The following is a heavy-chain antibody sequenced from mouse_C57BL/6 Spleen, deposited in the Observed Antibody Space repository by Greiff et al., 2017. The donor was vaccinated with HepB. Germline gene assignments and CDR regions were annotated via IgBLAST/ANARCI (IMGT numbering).Heavy chain of an antibody. CDR3: AREGPIVYYFDY. CDR2: IDPSDSET. Sequence: QVQLQQPGAELVRPGSSVKLSCKASGYTFTSYWMHWVKQRPIQGLEWIGNIDPSDSETHYNQKFKDKATLTVDKSSSTAYMQLSSLTSEDSAVYYCAREGPIVYYFDYWGQGTTLTVSS. CDR1: GYTFTSYW. D-gene: IGHD2-12*01. V-gene: IGHV1-52*01. J-gene: IGHJ2*01.